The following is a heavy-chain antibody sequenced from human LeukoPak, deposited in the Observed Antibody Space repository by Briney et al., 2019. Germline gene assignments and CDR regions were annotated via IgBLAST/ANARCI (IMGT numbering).Heavy chain of an antibody. Sequence: GASVKVSCKASGGTLSSHAISWVRQAPGQGLEWMGGIFPIFGTSNYAQRFQGRVTITADESTSTAYMELSSLRSEDTAVYYCARADGYDIWTGYRGWFDPWGQGTLVTVSS. V-gene: IGHV1-69*13. D-gene: IGHD3-9*01. J-gene: IGHJ5*02. CDR3: ARADGYDIWTGYRGWFDP. CDR2: IFPIFGTS. CDR1: GGTLSSHA.